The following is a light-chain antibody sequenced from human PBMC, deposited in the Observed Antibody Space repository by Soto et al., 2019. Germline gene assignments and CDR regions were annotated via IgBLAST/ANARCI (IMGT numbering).Light chain of an antibody. CDR1: QSVSSK. CDR3: QQYSSSIT. V-gene: IGKV3-20*01. Sequence: EIVMTQSPATLSVSPGERATLSCRASQSVSSKLAWYQQKPGQAPRLLIYGASSRATGIPDRFSGSGSGTLFTLTISRLEPEDFAVYYCQQYSSSITFGQGTRLEIK. CDR2: GAS. J-gene: IGKJ5*01.